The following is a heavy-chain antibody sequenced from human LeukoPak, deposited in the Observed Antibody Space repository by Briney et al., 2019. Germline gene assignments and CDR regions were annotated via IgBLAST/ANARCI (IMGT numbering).Heavy chain of an antibody. CDR2: IYYSGST. J-gene: IGHJ3*02. Sequence: TSETLSLTCTVSGGSISSYYWSWIRQPPGKGLEWIGYIYYSGSTNYNPSLKSRVTISVDTSKNQFSLKLSSVTAADTAVYYCSRKTPNSGSYSGAFDIWGQGTMVTVSS. CDR1: GGSISSYY. CDR3: SRKTPNSGSYSGAFDI. D-gene: IGHD1-26*01. V-gene: IGHV4-59*01.